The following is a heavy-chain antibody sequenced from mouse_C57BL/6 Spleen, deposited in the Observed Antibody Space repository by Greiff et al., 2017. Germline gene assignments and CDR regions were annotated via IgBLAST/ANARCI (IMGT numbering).Heavy chain of an antibody. CDR2: IYPGDGDT. Sequence: VQLQQSGPELVKPGASVKISCKASGYEFSSSWMNWVKQRPGKGLEWIGRIYPGDGDTNYNGKFKGKATLPAEQSSSTAYMQLSSLTSEDSAVYFCGPTTVVATGYCDYWGQGTTLTVSS. D-gene: IGHD1-1*01. J-gene: IGHJ2*01. CDR3: GPTTVVATGYCDY. CDR1: GYEFSSSW. V-gene: IGHV1-82*01.